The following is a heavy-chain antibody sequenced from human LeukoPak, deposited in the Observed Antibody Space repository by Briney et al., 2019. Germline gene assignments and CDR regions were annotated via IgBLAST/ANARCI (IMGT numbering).Heavy chain of an antibody. J-gene: IGHJ4*02. D-gene: IGHD5-24*01. CDR2: IYPGDSDT. CDR1: GHNFTNYW. Sequence: GESLKISCKGSGHNFTNYWIGWVRQMPGKGLEWMGIIYPGDSDTTYSPSFQGQVTISADKSISTAYLQWSSLKASDTAMYYCARRRDGYNYVGTDYWGQGTLVTVSS. CDR3: ARRRDGYNYVGTDY. V-gene: IGHV5-51*01.